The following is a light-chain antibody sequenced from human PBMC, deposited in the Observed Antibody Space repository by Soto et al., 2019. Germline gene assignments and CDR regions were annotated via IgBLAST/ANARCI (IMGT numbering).Light chain of an antibody. J-gene: IGLJ1*01. Sequence: QSVLAQPPSVSGSPGQWVTISCTGSSGNIGAGYDVHWYLQLPGTAPRLLIYGDINRASGVPDRFSGSKSGTSASLAITEPEAEDEADYYCQSYNSNLSGYVFGAGTKVTVL. CDR2: GDI. CDR1: SGNIGAGYD. CDR3: QSYNSNLSGYV. V-gene: IGLV1-40*01.